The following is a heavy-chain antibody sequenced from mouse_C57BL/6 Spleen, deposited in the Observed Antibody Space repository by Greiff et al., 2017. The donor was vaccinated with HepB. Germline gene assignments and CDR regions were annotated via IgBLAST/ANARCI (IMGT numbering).Heavy chain of an antibody. CDR3: ARPPYYYGSSYGYFDV. CDR2: IRNKANGYTT. J-gene: IGHJ1*03. V-gene: IGHV7-3*01. CDR1: GFTFTDYY. Sequence: EVQLVESGGGLVQPGGSLSLSCAASGFTFTDYYMSWVRQPPGKALEWLGFIRNKANGYTTEYSASVKGRFTISRDNSQSILYLQMNALRAEDSATYYCARPPYYYGSSYGYFDVWGTGTTVTVSS. D-gene: IGHD1-1*01.